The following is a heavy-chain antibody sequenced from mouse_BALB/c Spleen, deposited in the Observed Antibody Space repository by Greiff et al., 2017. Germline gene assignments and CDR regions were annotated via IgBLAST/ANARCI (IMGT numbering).Heavy chain of an antibody. D-gene: IGHD4-1*01. V-gene: IGHV5-6-4*01. CDR1: GFTFSSYT. CDR2: ISSGGSYT. CDR3: TRDGTGGFYYFDY. Sequence: EVKVEESGGGLVKPGGSLKLSCAASGFTFSSYTMSWVRQTPEKRLEWVATISSGGSYTYYPDSVKGRFTISRDNAKNTLYLQMSSLKSEDTAMYYCTRDGTGGFYYFDYWGQGTTLTVSS. J-gene: IGHJ2*01.